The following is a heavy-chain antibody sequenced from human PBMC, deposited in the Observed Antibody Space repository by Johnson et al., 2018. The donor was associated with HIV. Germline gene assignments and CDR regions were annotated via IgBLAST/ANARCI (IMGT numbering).Heavy chain of an antibody. V-gene: IGHV3-13*01. J-gene: IGHJ3*01. CDR3: AKGEAQEGWIQIRLYAFDF. CDR1: GFTFSSYD. D-gene: IGHD5-18*01. CDR2: IGTAGDT. Sequence: VQLVESGGGLVQPGGSLRLSCAASGFTFSSYDMHWVRQATGKGLEWVSAIGTAGDTYYPGSVKGRFTISRENAKNSLYLQMNSLRAGDTAVYYCAKGEAQEGWIQIRLYAFDFWGQGTLVTVSS.